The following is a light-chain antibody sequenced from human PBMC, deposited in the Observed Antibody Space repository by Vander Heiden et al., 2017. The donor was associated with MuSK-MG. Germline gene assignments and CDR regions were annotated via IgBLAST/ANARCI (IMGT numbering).Light chain of an antibody. CDR1: QGVSGN. CDR3: QQESAGPRT. CDR2: GAS. Sequence: EIVMTQSPATLSVSPGESATLSCRASQGVSGNLAWYQQKPGQAPRRLSWGASTRATGIPARFRGRGSGADFTSTSRSLQSDDLAGYYGQQESAGPRTFGQGTKVEIK. V-gene: IGKV3-15*01. J-gene: IGKJ1*01.